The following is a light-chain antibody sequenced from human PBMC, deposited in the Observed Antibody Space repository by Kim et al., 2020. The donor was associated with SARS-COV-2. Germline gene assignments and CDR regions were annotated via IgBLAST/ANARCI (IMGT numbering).Light chain of an antibody. CDR3: QQYGSSRT. Sequence: EIVLTQSPGTLSLSPGERATLSCRASQSVSSSYLAWYQQKPGQAPRLLIYGASSRATGIPDRFSGSGSETDFTLTITRLEPEDFAVYYCQQYGSSRTFGQWTKLEI. CDR2: GAS. CDR1: QSVSSSY. J-gene: IGKJ2*02. V-gene: IGKV3-20*01.